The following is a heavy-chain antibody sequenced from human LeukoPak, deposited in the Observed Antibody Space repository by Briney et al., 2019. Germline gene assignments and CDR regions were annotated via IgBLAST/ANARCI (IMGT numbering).Heavy chain of an antibody. J-gene: IGHJ4*02. CDR3: ARDKIEGPTKLDY. V-gene: IGHV3-7*01. Sequence: LPGGSLRPSCAASGFTFSSYWMSWVRQAPGKGLEWVANIKQDESEKYYVDSLKGRFTISRDNAKNSLYLQMNSLRAEDTAVYYCARDKIEGPTKLDYWGQGILVTVSS. D-gene: IGHD1-1*01. CDR1: GFTFSSYW. CDR2: IKQDESEK.